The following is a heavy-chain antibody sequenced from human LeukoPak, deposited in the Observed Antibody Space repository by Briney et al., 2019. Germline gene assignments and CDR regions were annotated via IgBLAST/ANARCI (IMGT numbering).Heavy chain of an antibody. CDR2: IKQDGSEK. J-gene: IGHJ6*02. D-gene: IGHD2-2*01. Sequence: GGSLRLSCAASGFTFSSYWMSWVRQAPGKGLEWVANIKQDGSEKYYVDSVKGRFTISRDNAKNSLYLQMNSLRAEDTAVYYCARYDIVVVPAAAYYYYGMDVWGQGTTVTVS. CDR1: GFTFSSYW. V-gene: IGHV3-7*01. CDR3: ARYDIVVVPAAAYYYYGMDV.